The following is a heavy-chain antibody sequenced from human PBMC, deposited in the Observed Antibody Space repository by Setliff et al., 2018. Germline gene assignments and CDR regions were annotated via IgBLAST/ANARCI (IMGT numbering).Heavy chain of an antibody. CDR1: GYTFTRYA. J-gene: IGHJ6*03. Sequence: ASVKVSCKASGYTFTRYAVNWVRQAPGQGLEWMGWINTNTGNPTYAQGFTGRFVFSLDTSVSTAYLQISSLKAEDTAVYYCARDSSGWSGFSRLVGVYYYYMDVWGKGTLVTVSS. V-gene: IGHV7-4-1*02. D-gene: IGHD6-19*01. CDR3: ARDSSGWSGFSRLVGVYYYYMDV. CDR2: INTNTGNP.